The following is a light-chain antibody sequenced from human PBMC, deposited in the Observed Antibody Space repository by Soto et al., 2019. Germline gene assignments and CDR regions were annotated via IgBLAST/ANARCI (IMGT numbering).Light chain of an antibody. CDR2: GAS. Sequence: IQMTQSPSSLSASVGDRVTIPCRASQGIGNALGWYQQKPGKPPKVLIYGASNLQSGVPSRFSGSGSGTEFTLTISSLQPDDFATYYCQHYNSYSEAFGQGTKVDIK. CDR1: QGIGNA. CDR3: QHYNSYSEA. J-gene: IGKJ1*01. V-gene: IGKV1-17*01.